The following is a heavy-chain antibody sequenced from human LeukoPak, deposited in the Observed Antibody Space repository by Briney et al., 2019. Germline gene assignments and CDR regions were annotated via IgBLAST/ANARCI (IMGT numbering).Heavy chain of an antibody. CDR2: ISSSSSYI. V-gene: IGHV3-21*01. Sequence: GGSLRLSCAASGFTFSSYSMNWVRQAPGKGLEWVSSISSSSSYIYYADSVKGRFTISRDNSKNTLYLQMNSLRAEDTAVYYCARGIEVGSGYMDVWGKGTTVTISS. CDR1: GFTFSSYS. D-gene: IGHD3-22*01. CDR3: ARGIEVGSGYMDV. J-gene: IGHJ6*03.